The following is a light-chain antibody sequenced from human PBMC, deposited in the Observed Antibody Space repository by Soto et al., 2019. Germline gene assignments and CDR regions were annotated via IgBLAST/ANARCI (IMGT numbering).Light chain of an antibody. CDR2: KAS. V-gene: IGKV1-5*03. CDR1: QTISSW. CDR3: QNYNSYRA. Sequence: EIQMTQSPSTLSGSVGDRVTITCRASQTISSWLAWYQQKPGKAPKLLIYKASTLKSGVPSRFSGSGSGTEFTLTISSLQPDDFATYYCQNYNSYRAFGQGTKVDIK. J-gene: IGKJ1*01.